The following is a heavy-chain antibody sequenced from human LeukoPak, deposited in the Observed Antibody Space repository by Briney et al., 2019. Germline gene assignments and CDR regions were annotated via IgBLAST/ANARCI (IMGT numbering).Heavy chain of an antibody. D-gene: IGHD6-19*01. CDR1: GYSFTSYW. CDR2: IYPGDSDT. V-gene: IGHV5-51*01. Sequence: GASLQISCKGSGYSFTSYWIGWVRQLPGKGLEWMGIIYPGDSDTRYSPSFQGQVTISADKSISTAYLQWSSLKASDTAMYYCARRGIAVGEGTYFDYWGQGTLVTVSS. CDR3: ARRGIAVGEGTYFDY. J-gene: IGHJ4*02.